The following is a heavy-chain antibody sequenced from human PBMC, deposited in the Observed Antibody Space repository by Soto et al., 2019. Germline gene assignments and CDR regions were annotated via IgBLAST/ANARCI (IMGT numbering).Heavy chain of an antibody. D-gene: IGHD1-26*01. V-gene: IGHV3-33*01. J-gene: IGHJ6*02. CDR1: GFTFSSYG. CDR3: ARASSWELLYYYYGMDV. CDR2: IWYDGSNK. Sequence: QVQLVESGGGVVQPGRSLRLSCAAFGFTFSSYGMHWVRQAPGKGLEWVAVIWYDGSNKYYADSVKGRFTISRDNSKNTLYLQMNSLRAEDTAVYYCARASSWELLYYYYGMDVWGQGTTVTVSS.